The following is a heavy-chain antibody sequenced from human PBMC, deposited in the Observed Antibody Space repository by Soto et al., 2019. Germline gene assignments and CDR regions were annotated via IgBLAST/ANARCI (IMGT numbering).Heavy chain of an antibody. CDR2: TRNKANSYTT. D-gene: IGHD5-12*01. V-gene: IGHV3-72*01. CDR3: ARGRAGYGVYYYYYGMDV. Sequence: TGGSLRLSCAASGFTFSDHYMDWVRQAPGKGLEWVGRTRNKANSYTTEYAASVKGRFTISRDDSKNSLYLQMNSLKTEGTAVYYCARGRAGYGVYYYYYGMDVWGQGTTVTV. J-gene: IGHJ6*02. CDR1: GFTFSDHY.